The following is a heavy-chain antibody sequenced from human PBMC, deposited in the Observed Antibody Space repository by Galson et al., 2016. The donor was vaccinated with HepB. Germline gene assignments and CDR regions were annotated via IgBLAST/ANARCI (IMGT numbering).Heavy chain of an antibody. D-gene: IGHD4-23*01. CDR1: GDSVSSNSAA. CDR2: TYYRSKWFN. Sequence: CAISGDSVSSNSAAWNWIRQSPSRGLEWLGRTYYRSKWFNDYAPSVKSRINISPDTSKNQFSLQLNSVTPEDTAVYYCARTNSKTYGGGILDYWGQGTLVTVSS. CDR3: ARTNSKTYGGGILDY. V-gene: IGHV6-1*01. J-gene: IGHJ4*01.